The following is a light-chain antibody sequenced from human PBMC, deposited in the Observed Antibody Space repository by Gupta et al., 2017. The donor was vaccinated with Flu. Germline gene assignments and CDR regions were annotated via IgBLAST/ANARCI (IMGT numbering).Light chain of an antibody. CDR1: SGSVSTNFY. Sequence: QTVVTQEPSFSVSPGGTVTLTCGLTSGSVSTNFYPSWYQQTPGQAPRTLVYNTNIRSSGVPGRFSGSILGNKAALTITGAQADDESDYYCVLYMGGNTGMFGGGTKLTVL. J-gene: IGLJ3*02. CDR3: VLYMGGNTGM. V-gene: IGLV8-61*01. CDR2: NTN.